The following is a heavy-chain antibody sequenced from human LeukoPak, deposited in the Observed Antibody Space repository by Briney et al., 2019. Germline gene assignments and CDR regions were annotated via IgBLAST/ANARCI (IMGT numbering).Heavy chain of an antibody. D-gene: IGHD1-1*01. CDR2: IRGSGGKT. J-gene: IGHJ6*02. Sequence: QTGGSLRLSCAPSGFTPTSNVISWVRQAPGKGRGWVSAIRGSGGKTYDADSVNGRFTISRDNSKNTLYLQMNSLRADDTAVYFCANWKTRPDYFYAVDVWGQGTTVTVSS. CDR3: ANWKTRPDYFYAVDV. CDR1: GFTPTSNV. V-gene: IGHV3-23*01.